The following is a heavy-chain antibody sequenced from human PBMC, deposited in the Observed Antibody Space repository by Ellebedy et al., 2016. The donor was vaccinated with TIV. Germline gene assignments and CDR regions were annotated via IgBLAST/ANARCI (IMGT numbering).Heavy chain of an antibody. CDR2: IYTSGST. CDR3: AREEWEQNFDY. V-gene: IGHV4-4*07. D-gene: IGHD1-26*01. Sequence: SETLSLXCTVSGGSITSYYLNWIRQPAGKGLEWMGRIYTSGSTNYNPSLKSRVTISVDTSKNQFSLKLSSVTAADTAVYYCAREEWEQNFDYWGQGTLVTVSS. CDR1: GGSITSYY. J-gene: IGHJ4*02.